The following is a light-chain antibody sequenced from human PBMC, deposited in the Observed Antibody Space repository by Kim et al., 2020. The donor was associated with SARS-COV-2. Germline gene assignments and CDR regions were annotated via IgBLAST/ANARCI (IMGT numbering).Light chain of an antibody. V-gene: IGLV2-11*01. J-gene: IGLJ1*01. CDR3: CSYAGSYTLGV. CDR2: DVS. Sequence: QSVTISCTGTSSDVGGYNYVSWYQQHPGKAPKLMIYDVSKRPSGVPDRFSGSKSDNTASLTISGLQAEDEADYYCCSYAGSYTLGVFGTGTKVTVL. CDR1: SSDVGGYNY.